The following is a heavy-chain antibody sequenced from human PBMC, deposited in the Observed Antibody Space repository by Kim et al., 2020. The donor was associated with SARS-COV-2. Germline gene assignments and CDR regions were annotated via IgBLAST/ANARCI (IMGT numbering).Heavy chain of an antibody. CDR3: ARDSRWGTAMVNYFDY. D-gene: IGHD5-18*01. V-gene: IGHV3-11*01. J-gene: IGHJ4*02. Sequence: SVKGRFTISRDNAKNSLYLQMNSLGAEDTAVYYCARDSRWGTAMVNYFDYWGQGTLVTVSS.